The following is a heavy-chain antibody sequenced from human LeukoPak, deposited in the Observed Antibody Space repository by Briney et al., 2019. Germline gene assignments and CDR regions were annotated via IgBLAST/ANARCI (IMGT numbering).Heavy chain of an antibody. J-gene: IGHJ4*02. Sequence: GESLKISCKGSGYNFIPYWIGWVRQMPGKGLEWMGIIYPDDSETRYSPSFQGQVTISADKSISTAYLQWSSLTASDTAMYYCASRGTDGAMVTFDYWGQGTLVTVSS. CDR3: ASRGTDGAMVTFDY. CDR1: GYNFIPYW. V-gene: IGHV5-51*01. CDR2: IYPDDSET. D-gene: IGHD5-18*01.